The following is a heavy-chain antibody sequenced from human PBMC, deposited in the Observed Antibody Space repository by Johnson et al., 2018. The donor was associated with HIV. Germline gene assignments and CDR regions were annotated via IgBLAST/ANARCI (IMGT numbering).Heavy chain of an antibody. CDR3: ARGGVQFLEWLFTDQYGFDI. CDR1: GFTFSDYY. D-gene: IGHD3-3*01. Sequence: QVRLVESGGGLVKPGGSLRLSCAASGFTFSDYYMSWIRQAPGKGLEWVSYISSSGSTIYYADSVKGRFTISRDNSKNTLFLQMGSLRPEDMAVYYCARGGVQFLEWLFTDQYGFDIWGQGTMVTVSS. J-gene: IGHJ3*02. V-gene: IGHV3-11*04. CDR2: ISSSGSTI.